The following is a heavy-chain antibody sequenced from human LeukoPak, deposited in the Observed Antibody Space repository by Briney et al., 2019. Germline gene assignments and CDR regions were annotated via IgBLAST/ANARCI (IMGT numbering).Heavy chain of an antibody. CDR2: TSSRSNYI. Sequence: PGGSLRLSCAASGFTFSSYTMNWVRQAPGKGLEGGSSTSSRSNYIYYADAVKGRFTISRDDAKNSVYLQMNSLRAEDTAVYYCARDPDYYGSGSYYNHYFDYWGQGTLVTVSS. CDR1: GFTFSSYT. D-gene: IGHD3-10*01. J-gene: IGHJ4*02. CDR3: ARDPDYYGSGSYYNHYFDY. V-gene: IGHV3-21*01.